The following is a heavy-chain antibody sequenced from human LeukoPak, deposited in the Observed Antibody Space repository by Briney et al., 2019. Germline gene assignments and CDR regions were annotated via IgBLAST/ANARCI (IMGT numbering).Heavy chain of an antibody. CDR2: MNPNSGNT. CDR1: GYTFTSYD. CDR3: AREIGPIQLHLWGSAFDY. J-gene: IGHJ4*02. D-gene: IGHD5-24*01. Sequence: ASVNVSCKASGYTFTSYDTNWVRQATGQGLEWMGWMNPNSGNTGYAQKFQGRVTMTRNTSISTVYMELSSLRSEDTAVYYCAREIGPIQLHLWGSAFDYWGQGTLVTVSS. V-gene: IGHV1-8*01.